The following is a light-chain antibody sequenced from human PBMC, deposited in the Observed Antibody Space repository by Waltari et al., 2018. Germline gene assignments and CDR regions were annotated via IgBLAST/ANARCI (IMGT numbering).Light chain of an antibody. Sequence: QSVLTQPPSASETPAQRVTISCSGSSSNIGSNTVNWFQQVPVTAPKLLIFKDDQRPSGVPGRFSGSKSDTSASLTISGLESEEEAEYYCASWDDSLNGPIFGGGTKLTVL. CDR1: SSNIGSNT. CDR3: ASWDDSLNGPI. CDR2: KDD. V-gene: IGLV1-44*01. J-gene: IGLJ2*01.